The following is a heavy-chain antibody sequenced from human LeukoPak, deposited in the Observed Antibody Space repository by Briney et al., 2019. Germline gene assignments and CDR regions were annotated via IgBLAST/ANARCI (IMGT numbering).Heavy chain of an antibody. CDR3: ARDPRVDAFDI. Sequence: SETLSLTCTVSGGSISSGGYYWSWIRQHPGKGLEWIGYIYYSGSTYYNPSLKSRVTIPVDTSKNQLSLKLSSVTAADTAVYYCARDPRVDAFDIWGQGTMVTVSS. V-gene: IGHV4-31*03. CDR2: IYYSGST. CDR1: GGSISSGGYY. J-gene: IGHJ3*02.